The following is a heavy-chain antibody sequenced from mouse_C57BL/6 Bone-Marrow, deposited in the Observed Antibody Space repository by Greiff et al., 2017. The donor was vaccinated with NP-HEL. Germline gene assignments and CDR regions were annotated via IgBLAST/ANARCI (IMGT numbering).Heavy chain of an antibody. V-gene: IGHV1-69*01. J-gene: IGHJ2*01. D-gene: IGHD3-2*02. Sequence: QVQLQQPGAELVMPGASVKLSCKASGYTFTSYWMHWVKQRPGQGLEWIGEIDPSDSYTTSNQKFKGKSTLTVDKSSSTAYMQLSSLTSEYSAVYYCAREAQATLYDFDYWGQGTTLTVSS. CDR1: GYTFTSYW. CDR3: AREAQATLYDFDY. CDR2: IDPSDSYT.